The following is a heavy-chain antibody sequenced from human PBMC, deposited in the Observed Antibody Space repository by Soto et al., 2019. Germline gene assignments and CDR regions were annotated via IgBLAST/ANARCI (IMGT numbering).Heavy chain of an antibody. J-gene: IGHJ4*02. Sequence: GGSLRLSCAASGFTFSGSSMHWVHQASGKGLEWVARSRSKANNYATTYAASVKGRFTISRDESKNTTYLQMNSLKTEDTAIYYCASLIYDSSNFYDNDYWGKGTLVTVYS. D-gene: IGHD3-22*01. V-gene: IGHV3-73*01. CDR1: GFTFSGSS. CDR3: ASLIYDSSNFYDNDY. CDR2: SRSKANNYAT.